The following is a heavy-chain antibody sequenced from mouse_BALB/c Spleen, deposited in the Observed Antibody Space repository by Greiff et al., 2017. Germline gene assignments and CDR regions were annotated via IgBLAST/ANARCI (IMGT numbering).Heavy chain of an antibody. CDR3: ASHYGSSYGYFDV. Sequence: EVKLVESGGGLVKPGGSLKLSCAASGFTFSSYAMSWVRQTPEKRLEWVATISSGGSYTYYPDSVKGRFTISRDNAKNTLYLQMSSLRSEDTAMYYCASHYGSSYGYFDVWGAGTTVTVSS. V-gene: IGHV5-9-3*01. CDR2: ISSGGSYT. D-gene: IGHD1-1*01. J-gene: IGHJ1*01. CDR1: GFTFSSYA.